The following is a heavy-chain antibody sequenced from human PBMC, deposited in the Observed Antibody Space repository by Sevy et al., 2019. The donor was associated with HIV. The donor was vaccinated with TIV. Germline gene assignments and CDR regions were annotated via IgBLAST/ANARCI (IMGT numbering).Heavy chain of an antibody. Sequence: GGCLRLSCAASGFIFTNAWMTWVRQAPGKGLEWVGRIKSSADGGTADHAAPVKGRFTISRADSKNTLYLQMNSLKTDDTAVYYCAPDLTTNYFDYWGQGTKVTVSS. J-gene: IGHJ4*02. CDR3: APDLTTNYFDY. V-gene: IGHV3-15*01. D-gene: IGHD1-1*01. CDR1: GFIFTNAW. CDR2: IKSSADGGTA.